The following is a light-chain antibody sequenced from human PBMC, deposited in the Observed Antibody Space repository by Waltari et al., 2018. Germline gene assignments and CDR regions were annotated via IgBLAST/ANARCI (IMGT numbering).Light chain of an antibody. Sequence: DLVMTQSPVTLAVTLGQSASISCTSSQTLLNTDGNVYLNWFHQRPGQSPRRLSYQVSKRDSGVPDRFRGSGSHTDFTLTITRVEAEDVGVYYCMQGTHWPATFGQGTKLEIK. J-gene: IGKJ2*01. CDR1: QTLLNTDGNVY. CDR2: QVS. V-gene: IGKV2-30*01. CDR3: MQGTHWPAT.